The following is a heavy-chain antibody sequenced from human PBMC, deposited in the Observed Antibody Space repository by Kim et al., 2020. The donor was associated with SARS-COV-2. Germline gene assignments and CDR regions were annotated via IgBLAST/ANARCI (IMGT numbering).Heavy chain of an antibody. D-gene: IGHD4-17*01. CDR2: INPNSGGT. CDR1: GYTFTGYY. V-gene: IGHV1-2*02. Sequence: ASVKVSCKASGYTFTGYYMHWVRQAPGQGLEWMGWINPNSGGTNYAQKFQGRVTMTRDTSISTAYMELSRLRSDDTAVYYCAREKEGGYGDYSVDYWGQGTLVTVSS. CDR3: AREKEGGYGDYSVDY. J-gene: IGHJ4*02.